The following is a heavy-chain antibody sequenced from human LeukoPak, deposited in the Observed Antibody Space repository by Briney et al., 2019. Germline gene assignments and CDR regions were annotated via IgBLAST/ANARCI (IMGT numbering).Heavy chain of an antibody. CDR2: ITDSGGTT. J-gene: IGHJ4*02. D-gene: IGHD6-13*01. Sequence: GGSLRLSCAASVFIFSRYAMSWVRQAPGKGLEWVSVITDSGGTTYYADSVKGRFTISRDNSKNTLHLEMNSLRAEDTAVYYCAKISTPIPAAGAMDNWGQGTLVTVSS. CDR3: AKISTPIPAAGAMDN. CDR1: VFIFSRYA. V-gene: IGHV3-23*01.